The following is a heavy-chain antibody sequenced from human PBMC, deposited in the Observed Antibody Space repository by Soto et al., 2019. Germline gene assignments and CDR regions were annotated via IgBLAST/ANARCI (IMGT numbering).Heavy chain of an antibody. CDR1: GYSFTSYW. V-gene: IGHV5-51*01. D-gene: IGHD3-10*01. CDR2: IYPGDSDT. Sequence: GESLKISCKGSGYSFTSYWIGWVRQMPGKGLEWMGIIYPGDSDTRYSPSFQGQVTISADKSISTAYLQWSSLKASDTAMYYCARTVPRGDIWFGELPHVIADFDYWGQGTLVTSPQ. J-gene: IGHJ4*02. CDR3: ARTVPRGDIWFGELPHVIADFDY.